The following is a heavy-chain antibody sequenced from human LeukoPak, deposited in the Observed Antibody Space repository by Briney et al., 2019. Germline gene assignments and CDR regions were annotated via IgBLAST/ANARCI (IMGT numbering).Heavy chain of an antibody. J-gene: IGHJ6*02. V-gene: IGHV4-34*01. CDR3: ARGPARLLTGGDYYYYGMDV. CDR2: INHSGST. CDR1: GGSFSGYY. D-gene: IGHD3-16*01. Sequence: SETLSLTCAVYGGSFSGYYWSWIRQPPGKGLEWIGEINHSGSTNYNPSLKNRVTISVDTSKNQFSLKLSSVTAADTAVYYCARGPARLLTGGDYYYYGMDVWGQGTTVTVSS.